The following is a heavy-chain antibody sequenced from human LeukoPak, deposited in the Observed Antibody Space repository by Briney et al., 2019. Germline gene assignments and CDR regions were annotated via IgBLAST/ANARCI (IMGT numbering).Heavy chain of an antibody. Sequence: GASVKVSCKASRYTFTSYDINWVRQATGQGLEWMGWMNPNSGNTGYAQKFQGRVTMTRNTSISTAYMELSSLRSEDTAVYCCARGLNDILTGYYNDAFDIWGQGTMVTVSS. D-gene: IGHD3-9*01. CDR2: MNPNSGNT. J-gene: IGHJ3*02. CDR3: ARGLNDILTGYYNDAFDI. CDR1: RYTFTSYD. V-gene: IGHV1-8*01.